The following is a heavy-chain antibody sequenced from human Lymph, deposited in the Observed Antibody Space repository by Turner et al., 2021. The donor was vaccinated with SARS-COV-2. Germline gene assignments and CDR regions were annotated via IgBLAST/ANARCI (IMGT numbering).Heavy chain of an antibody. CDR1: GFTFDDYA. Sequence: EVQLVESGGGLVQPGRSLRLSCAASGFTFDDYAMHWVRQAQGKGLEWVSGISWNSGSIGYAASVKGRFTISRDNAKNSLYLQMNSLRAEDTAFYYCAKDRGGEQLVRLFDYWGQGTLVTVSS. D-gene: IGHD6-6*01. CDR2: ISWNSGSI. V-gene: IGHV3-9*01. CDR3: AKDRGGEQLVRLFDY. J-gene: IGHJ4*02.